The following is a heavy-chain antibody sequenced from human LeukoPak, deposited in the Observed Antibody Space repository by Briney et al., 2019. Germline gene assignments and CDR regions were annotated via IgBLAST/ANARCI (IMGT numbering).Heavy chain of an antibody. D-gene: IGHD5-18*01. V-gene: IGHV1-24*01. Sequence: ASVKVSCKVSGYTLTELSMHWVRQAPGKGLEWMGGFDPEDGETIYAQKFQGRVTMTEDTSTDTAYMELSSLRSEDTAVYYCATARIQLWLDADYYYYGGMDVWGQGTTVTVSS. J-gene: IGHJ6*02. CDR2: FDPEDGET. CDR3: ATARIQLWLDADYYYYGGMDV. CDR1: GYTLTELS.